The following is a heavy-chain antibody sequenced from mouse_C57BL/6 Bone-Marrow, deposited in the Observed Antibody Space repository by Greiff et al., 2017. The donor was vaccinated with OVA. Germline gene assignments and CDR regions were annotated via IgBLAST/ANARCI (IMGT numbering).Heavy chain of an antibody. CDR3: ASLLLRSHDY. V-gene: IGHV1-19*01. J-gene: IGHJ2*01. Sequence: EVKLQESGPVLVKPGASVKMSCKASGYTFTDYYMNWVKQSHGKSLEWIGVINPYNGGTSYNQKFKGKATLTVDKSSSTAYMELNSLTSEDSAVYYCASLLLRSHDYWGQGTTLTVSS. CDR1: GYTFTDYY. D-gene: IGHD1-1*01. CDR2: INPYNGGT.